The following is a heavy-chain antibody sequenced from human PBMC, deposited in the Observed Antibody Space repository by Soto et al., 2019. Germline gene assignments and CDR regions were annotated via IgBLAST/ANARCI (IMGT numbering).Heavy chain of an antibody. CDR2: IVVGSGNT. CDR1: GFTFTSSA. D-gene: IGHD2-21*02. V-gene: IGHV1-58*02. J-gene: IGHJ6*02. Sequence: GASVKVSCKASGFTFTSSAMQWVRQARGQRLEWIGWIVVGSGNTNYAQKFQERVTITRDMSTSTAYMELSSLRSEDTAVYYCAASPVTAIRYYYYYYGMDVWGQGTKVTVSS. CDR3: AASPVTAIRYYYYYYGMDV.